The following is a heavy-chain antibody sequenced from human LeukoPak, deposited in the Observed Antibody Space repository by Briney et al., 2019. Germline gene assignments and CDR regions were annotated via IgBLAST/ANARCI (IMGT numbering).Heavy chain of an antibody. CDR3: ARGPRRQWLVIISSRNWFDP. J-gene: IGHJ5*02. CDR2: INHSGST. Sequence: SETLSLTCAVYGGSFSGYYWSWIRQPPGKGLEWIWEINHSGSTNYNPSLKSRVTISVDTSKNQFSLKLSSVTAADTAVYYCARGPRRQWLVIISSRNWFDPWGQGTLVTVSS. D-gene: IGHD6-19*01. V-gene: IGHV4-34*01. CDR1: GGSFSGYY.